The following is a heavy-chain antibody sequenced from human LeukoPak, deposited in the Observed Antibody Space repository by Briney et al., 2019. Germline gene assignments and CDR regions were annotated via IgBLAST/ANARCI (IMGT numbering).Heavy chain of an antibody. V-gene: IGHV3-23*01. CDR3: AKDQEYSSSWYGVYYFDY. CDR1: GGTFSSYA. CDR2: ISGSGGST. D-gene: IGHD6-13*01. Sequence: AASLRLSCAASGGTFSSYAMSWVRQAPGKGLEWVSAISGSGGSTYYADSVKGRFTISRDNPKNTLYLQINSLRAEDTAVYFCAKDQEYSSSWYGVYYFDYWGQGTLVTVSS. J-gene: IGHJ4*02.